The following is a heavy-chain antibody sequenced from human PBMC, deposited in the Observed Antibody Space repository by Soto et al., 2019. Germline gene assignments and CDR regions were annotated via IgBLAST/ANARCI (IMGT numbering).Heavy chain of an antibody. CDR2: INAGNGNT. V-gene: IGHV1-3*01. CDR3: ARDNEFSYYDSSGYYTNWFDP. CDR1: GYTFTSYA. D-gene: IGHD3-22*01. J-gene: IGHJ5*02. Sequence: ASVKVSCKASGYTFTSYAMHWVRQAPGQRLEWMGWINAGNGNTKYSQKFQGRVTITRDTSASTAYMELSSLRSEDTAVYYCARDNEFSYYDSSGYYTNWFDPWGQGTLVTVSS.